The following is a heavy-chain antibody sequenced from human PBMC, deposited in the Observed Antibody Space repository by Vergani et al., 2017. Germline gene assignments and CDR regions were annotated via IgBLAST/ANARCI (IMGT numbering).Heavy chain of an antibody. D-gene: IGHD2-15*01. CDR1: GGSISSGSYY. CDR3: ARGGVADP. Sequence: QVQLQESGPGLVKPSQTLSLTCTVSGGSISSGSYYWSWIRQPAGKGLEWIGRIYTSGSTNYNPSLKSRVTISVDTSKNQFSLKLSSVTAADTAVYYCARGGVADPWGQGTLVTVSS. V-gene: IGHV4-61*02. CDR2: IYTSGST. J-gene: IGHJ5*02.